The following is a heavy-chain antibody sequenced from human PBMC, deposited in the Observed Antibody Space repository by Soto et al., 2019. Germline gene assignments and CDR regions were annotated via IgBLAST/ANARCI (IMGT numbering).Heavy chain of an antibody. CDR2: ISAYNGNT. CDR3: ARRAPPMDV. J-gene: IGHJ6*02. CDR1: GYTFTSYG. Sequence: QVQLVQSGAEVKKPGASVKVSCKASGYTFTSYGISWVRQAPGQGLEWMGWISAYNGNTKYAKQLQGRVTMTTDTSTSTGYMELRSLRSYDTAVYFCARRAPPMDVWGQGTTVTVSS. V-gene: IGHV1-18*01.